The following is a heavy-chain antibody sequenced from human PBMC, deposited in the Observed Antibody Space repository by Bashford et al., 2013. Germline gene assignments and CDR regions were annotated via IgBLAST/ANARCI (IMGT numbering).Heavy chain of an antibody. CDR2: ISAYNGNT. D-gene: IGHD2-15*01. CDR3: ALCSGGSCYSNWFDP. V-gene: IGHV1-18*01. J-gene: IGHJ5*02. CDR1: GYTFTSYG. Sequence: ASVKVSCKASGYTFTSYGISWVRQAPGQGLEWMGWISAYNGNTNYAQKLQGRVTMTTDTSTSTAYMELRSLRSDDTAVYYCALCSGGSCYSNWFDPWGQGTLVTVSS.